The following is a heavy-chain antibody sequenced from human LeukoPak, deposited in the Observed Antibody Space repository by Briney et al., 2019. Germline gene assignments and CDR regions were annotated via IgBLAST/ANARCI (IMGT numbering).Heavy chain of an antibody. CDR1: GFTFSRYG. V-gene: IGHV3-30*02. CDR2: IRYDGSNK. Sequence: GGSLRLSCAPSGFTFSRYGIHWVRQAAGKGLEWVAFIRYDGSNKYYADSVKGRFTISRDNSDNTLYLQMNSLRAEDTAVYYCARDSSGYSYFDYWGQGTLVAVSS. D-gene: IGHD3-22*01. CDR3: ARDSSGYSYFDY. J-gene: IGHJ4*02.